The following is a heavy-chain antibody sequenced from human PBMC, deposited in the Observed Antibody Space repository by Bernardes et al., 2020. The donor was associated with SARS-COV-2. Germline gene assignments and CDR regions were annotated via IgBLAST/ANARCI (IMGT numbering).Heavy chain of an antibody. CDR1: GFTFSSCD. V-gene: IGHV3-48*03. D-gene: IGHD6-6*01. J-gene: IGHJ4*02. Sequence: GGSLRLSRAASGFTFSSCDMNWVRQAPGKGLEWVSYTSRRSSTIYYADSVKGRFTIFRDNAKNLLYLQMNSLRAEDTAVYYCALGMAARPARRGFDYWGQGTLVTVSS. CDR3: ALGMAARPARRGFDY. CDR2: TSRRSSTI.